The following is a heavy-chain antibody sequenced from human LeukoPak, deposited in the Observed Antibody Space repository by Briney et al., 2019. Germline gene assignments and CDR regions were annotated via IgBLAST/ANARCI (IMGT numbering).Heavy chain of an antibody. CDR3: ASGRGLYSFYAFDI. J-gene: IGHJ3*02. CDR1: GGSISSYY. V-gene: IGHV4-59*01. Sequence: KSSETLSLTCTVSGGSISSYYWSWIRQPPGEGLEWIGYIYYSGSTDYNPSLRSRVTISVDTSKSQFSLKLSSVTAADTAVYYCASGRGLYSFYAFDIWGQGTMVTVSS. CDR2: IYYSGST. D-gene: IGHD5-18*01.